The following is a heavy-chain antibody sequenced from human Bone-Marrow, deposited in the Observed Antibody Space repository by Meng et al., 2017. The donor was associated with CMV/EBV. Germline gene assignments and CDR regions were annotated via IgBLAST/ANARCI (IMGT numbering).Heavy chain of an antibody. CDR3: ARDQDDFWGGYYMGRTNEGSGMDV. J-gene: IGHJ6*02. V-gene: IGHV3-7*01. CDR1: GFTFSSYG. Sequence: GGSLRLSCAASGFTFSSYGMSWVRQAPGKGLEWVANIKQDGSEKYYVDSVKGRFTISRDNSKNSLYLQMNSLSAEDTALYYCARDQDDFWGGYYMGRTNEGSGMDVWGQGTTVTVSS. CDR2: IKQDGSEK. D-gene: IGHD3-3*01.